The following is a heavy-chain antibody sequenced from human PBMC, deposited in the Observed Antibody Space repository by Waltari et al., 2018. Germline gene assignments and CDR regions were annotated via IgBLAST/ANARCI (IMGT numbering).Heavy chain of an antibody. D-gene: IGHD3-10*01. CDR3: ASGRERSYGSANYYQLDY. CDR2: ITGNDNT. CDR1: GYTVFAYP. Sequence: QVQLVRSGAEMKKPGASVTLSCKASGYTVFAYPIHWVRQAPGQRLEWMGWITGNDNTKYSQRFQGRVTITRDRSASTTYMDLSTLRSEDTAVYYCASGRERSYGSANYYQLDYWGQGTLVTVSS. V-gene: IGHV1-3*01. J-gene: IGHJ4*02.